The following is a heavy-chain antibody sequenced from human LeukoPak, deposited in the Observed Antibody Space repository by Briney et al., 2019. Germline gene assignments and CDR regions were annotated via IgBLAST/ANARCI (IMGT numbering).Heavy chain of an antibody. CDR2: ISYDGSNK. CDR3: AKEVVAAPDYYYYYGMDV. V-gene: IGHV3-30*18. Sequence: PGGSLRLSCAASGFTFSSYGMHWVRQAPGKGLEWVAVISYDGSNKYYADSVKGRFTISRDNSKNTLYLQMNSLRAEDTAVYYCAKEVVAAPDYYYYYGMDVWGQGTTVTVSS. J-gene: IGHJ6*02. D-gene: IGHD2-15*01. CDR1: GFTFSSYG.